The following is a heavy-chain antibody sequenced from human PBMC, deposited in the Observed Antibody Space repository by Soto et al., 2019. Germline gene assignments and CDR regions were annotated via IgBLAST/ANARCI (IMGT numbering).Heavy chain of an antibody. V-gene: IGHV3-23*01. CDR2: ITANSGST. CDR1: GFTFSSYA. J-gene: IGHJ4*02. D-gene: IGHD2-15*01. Sequence: PGGSLRLSCAASGFTFSSYAMVWVRQAPGKGLEWVSTITANSGSTAYALSVKGRFTISRDNSKNTLSLQMNSLTAEDTAVYFCAKRRGAGGHFDYWGQGALVTVSS. CDR3: AKRRGAGGHFDY.